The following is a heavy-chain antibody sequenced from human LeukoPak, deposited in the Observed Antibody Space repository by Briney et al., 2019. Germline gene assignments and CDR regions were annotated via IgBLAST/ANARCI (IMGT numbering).Heavy chain of an antibody. D-gene: IGHD6-19*01. CDR3: ARDRSSGWKI. CDR2: ISGSGGST. Sequence: GGSLRLSCAASGFTFSSYAMNWVRQAPGKGLEWVSGISGSGGSTYYADSVKGRFTISRDNSKNTQYLQMNSLRVEDTAVYYCARDRSSGWKIWGQGTLVTVSS. CDR1: GFTFSSYA. V-gene: IGHV3-23*01. J-gene: IGHJ4*02.